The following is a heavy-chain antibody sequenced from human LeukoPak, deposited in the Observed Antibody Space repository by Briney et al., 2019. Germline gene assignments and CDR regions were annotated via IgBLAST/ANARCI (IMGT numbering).Heavy chain of an antibody. CDR3: ARDMSFSTSGWYGELDN. CDR1: GFIFDNFW. J-gene: IGHJ4*02. Sequence: GGSLRVSCAASGFIFDNFWMSWVRQAPGKGLEWVANIKQDGREIYNVDSVKGRFTISRDNAKNSLYLQMNSLRAEDTALYYCARDMSFSTSGWYGELDNWGQGALVSV. CDR2: IKQDGREI. D-gene: IGHD6-19*01. V-gene: IGHV3-7*05.